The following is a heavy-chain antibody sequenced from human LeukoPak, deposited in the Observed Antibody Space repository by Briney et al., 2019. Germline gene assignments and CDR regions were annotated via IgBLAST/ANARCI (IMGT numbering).Heavy chain of an antibody. V-gene: IGHV1-2*02. CDR1: GYTFTGYY. J-gene: IGHJ4*02. D-gene: IGHD1-26*01. CDR2: INPNSGGT. Sequence: ASVKVSCKASGYTFTGYYMHWVRQAPGQGLEWMGWINPNSGGTNYAQKFQGRVTMTRDTSISTAYTELSRLRSDDTAVYYCARDLVVGASPRDYWGQGTLVTVSS. CDR3: ARDLVVGASPRDY.